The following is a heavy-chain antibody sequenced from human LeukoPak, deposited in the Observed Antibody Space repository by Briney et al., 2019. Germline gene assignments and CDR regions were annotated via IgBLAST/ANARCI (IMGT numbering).Heavy chain of an antibody. J-gene: IGHJ4*02. CDR2: INNNGDTT. CDR3: ARAPGGATYFDY. D-gene: IGHD1-26*01. CDR1: GFTFSNYA. V-gene: IGHV3-64*02. Sequence: GGSLRLSCAASGFTFSNYAMHWVRQAPGKGLQYVSAINNNGDTTFYADSVKDRFTISRDNSKNTLYLQMDSLKPDDMAVYYCARAPGGATYFDYWGQGTLVTVSS.